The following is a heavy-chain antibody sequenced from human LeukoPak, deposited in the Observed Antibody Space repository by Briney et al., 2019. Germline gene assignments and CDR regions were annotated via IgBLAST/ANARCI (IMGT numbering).Heavy chain of an antibody. V-gene: IGHV3-7*04. CDR2: IKQDGSEK. CDR1: GFTFSSYW. D-gene: IGHD3-16*02. J-gene: IGHJ4*02. Sequence: PGGSLRLSCAASGFTFSSYWMSWVRQAPGKGLEWVANIKQDGSEKYYVDSVKGRFTISRDNDKNSLYLQMNSLGAEATAVYWCGGGGRGGGVIVMSGYWGQGTLVTVSS. CDR3: GGGGRGGGVIVMSGY.